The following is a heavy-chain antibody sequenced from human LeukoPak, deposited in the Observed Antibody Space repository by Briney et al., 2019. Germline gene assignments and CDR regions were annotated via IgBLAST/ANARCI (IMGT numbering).Heavy chain of an antibody. D-gene: IGHD7-27*01. V-gene: IGHV3-66*01. CDR1: GFTFSSYE. CDR3: ARDPGGNWGY. CDR2: IYSGGST. J-gene: IGHJ4*02. Sequence: GGSLRLSCAASGFTFSSYEMNWIRQAPGKGLEWVSVIYSGGSTYYADSVKGRFTISRDNSKNTLYLQMNSLRAADTAVYYCARDPGGNWGYWGQGTLVTVSS.